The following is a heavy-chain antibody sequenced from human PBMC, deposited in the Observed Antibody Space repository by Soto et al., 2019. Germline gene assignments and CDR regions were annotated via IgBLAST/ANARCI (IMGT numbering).Heavy chain of an antibody. J-gene: IGHJ5*02. D-gene: IGHD2-15*01. CDR3: ARLPCSGGSCWAFWFDP. V-gene: IGHV4-59*08. CDR2: IYYSGST. CDR1: GGSISSYY. Sequence: SETLSLTYTVSGGSISSYYWSWIRQPPGKGLEWIGYIYYSGSTNYNPSLKSRVTISVDTSKNQFSLKLSSVTAADTAVYYCARLPCSGGSCWAFWFDPWGQGTLVTVSS.